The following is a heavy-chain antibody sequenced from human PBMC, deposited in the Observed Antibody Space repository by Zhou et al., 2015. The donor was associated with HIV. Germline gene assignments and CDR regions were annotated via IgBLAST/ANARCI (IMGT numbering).Heavy chain of an antibody. CDR3: ARGRGTMIVVSDYYYYYGMDV. Sequence: QVQLVQSGAEVKKPGSSVKVSCKASGGTFSSYAISWVRQAPGQGLEWMGGIIPIFGTANYAQKFQGRVTITADESTSTAYMELSSLRSEDTAVYYCARGRGTMIVVSDYYYYYGMDVWGQGTTVTVSS. CDR1: GGTFSSYA. V-gene: IGHV1-69*12. J-gene: IGHJ6*02. D-gene: IGHD3-22*01. CDR2: IIPIFGTA.